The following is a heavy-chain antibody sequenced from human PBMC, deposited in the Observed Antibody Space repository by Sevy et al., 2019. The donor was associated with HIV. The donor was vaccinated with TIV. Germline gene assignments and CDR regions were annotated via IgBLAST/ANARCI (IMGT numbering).Heavy chain of an antibody. CDR2: IRNKTYSETR. CDR3: TRAMYYYDSGSYYGMDV. V-gene: IGHV3-49*03. J-gene: IGHJ6*02. D-gene: IGHD3-10*01. Sequence: GGSLRLSCRGSGFNFGDYIMSWFRQAPGKGLDWVGFIRNKTYSETREDAASVKGRVTISRDDSKGIAYLQMNSLKTEDTARYYCTRAMYYYDSGSYYGMDVWGQGTTVTVSS. CDR1: GFNFGDYI.